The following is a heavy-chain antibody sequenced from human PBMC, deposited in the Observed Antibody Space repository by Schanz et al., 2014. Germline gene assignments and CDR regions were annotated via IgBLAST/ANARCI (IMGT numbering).Heavy chain of an antibody. D-gene: IGHD2-2*01. J-gene: IGHJ4*02. CDR3: AKDSTHIDIVLVPTAIDY. Sequence: VQLLESGGGLVQPGGSLRLSCAASGFIFSSYGLHWVRQAPGKGLEWVAVIWNNGVTKYYADSVRGRFTISRDNSKNTLYLQMSSLRHEDSAVYYCAKDSTHIDIVLVPTAIDYWGQGTLVTVSS. V-gene: IGHV3-30*02. CDR2: IWNNGVTK. CDR1: GFIFSSYG.